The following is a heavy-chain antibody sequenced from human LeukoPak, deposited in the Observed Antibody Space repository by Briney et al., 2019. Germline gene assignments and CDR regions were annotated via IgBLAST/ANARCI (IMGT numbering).Heavy chain of an antibody. CDR1: GFSFSTYG. Sequence: PGGSLRLSCTASGFSFSTYGMHWVRQAPGKGLEWMAVISHDGSDKHYADSVKGRFTISRDNPKNTLYLQMNSLRGEDTAVYYCATLWFGSLDDWGQGTLVTVSS. CDR2: ISHDGSDK. D-gene: IGHD3-10*01. CDR3: ATLWFGSLDD. V-gene: IGHV3-30*03. J-gene: IGHJ4*02.